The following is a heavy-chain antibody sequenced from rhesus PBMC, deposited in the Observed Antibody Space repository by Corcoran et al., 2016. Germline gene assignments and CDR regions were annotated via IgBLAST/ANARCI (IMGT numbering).Heavy chain of an antibody. CDR1: GHTFTELS. J-gene: IGHJ4*01. Sequence: EVQLVQSGAEGKKPGASVKVPGKVSGHTFTELSMHWVRQAPGKGLEWMGGVDPVYGEIIHAEKFQGRVTMTEDTSTDTAYMELSSLRSEDTAVYYCAAVVLTANFDYWGQGVLVTVSS. CDR2: VDPVYGEI. V-gene: IGHV1-156*01. D-gene: IGHD2-15*01. CDR3: AAVVLTANFDY.